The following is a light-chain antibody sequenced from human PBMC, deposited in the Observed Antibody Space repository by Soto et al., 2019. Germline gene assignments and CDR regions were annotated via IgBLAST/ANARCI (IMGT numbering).Light chain of an antibody. CDR2: AAS. V-gene: IGKV3D-15*01. J-gene: IGKJ4*01. Sequence: EIVMTQSPATLSVSPGERVTLSCRPSQTIHSNLAWYQQRPGQSPRPLIYAASTRATGLPARFSGNGCGTEFTLIIRGVQSEDFAVYYCQQYSAWRLTFGVGTKVEIK. CDR1: QTIHSN. CDR3: QQYSAWRLT.